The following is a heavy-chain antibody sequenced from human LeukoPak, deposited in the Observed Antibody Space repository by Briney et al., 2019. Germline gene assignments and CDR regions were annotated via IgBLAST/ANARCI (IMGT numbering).Heavy chain of an antibody. CDR3: ARDWSVYYGSGSYPNWFDP. D-gene: IGHD3-10*01. Sequence: PSETLSLTCTVSGGSISSYYWSWIRQTPGKGLEWIGYIYYSGSTNFNPSLKSRVTISVDTSKNQFSLKLSSVTAADTAVYYCARDWSVYYGSGSYPNWFDPWGQGTLVTVSS. CDR2: IYYSGST. J-gene: IGHJ5*02. V-gene: IGHV4-59*01. CDR1: GGSISSYY.